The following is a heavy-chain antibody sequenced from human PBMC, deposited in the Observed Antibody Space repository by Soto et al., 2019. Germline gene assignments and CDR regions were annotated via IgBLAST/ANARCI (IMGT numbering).Heavy chain of an antibody. CDR1: GFTFSSYE. V-gene: IGHV3-48*03. Sequence: PGGSLRLSCAASGFTFSSYEMNWVRQAPGKGLEWVSYISSSGSTIYYADSVKGRFTISRDNAKNSLYLQMNSLRAEDTAVYYCARDRVGITGTFHFDYWGQGTLVTVSS. CDR3: ARDRVGITGTFHFDY. D-gene: IGHD1-7*01. CDR2: ISSSGSTI. J-gene: IGHJ4*02.